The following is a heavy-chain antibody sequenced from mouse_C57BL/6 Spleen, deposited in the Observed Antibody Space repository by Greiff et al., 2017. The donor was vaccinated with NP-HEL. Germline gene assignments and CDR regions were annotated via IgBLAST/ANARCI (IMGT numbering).Heavy chain of an antibody. CDR3: ARRDYYGSSDWYFDV. Sequence: VQLQQSGAELARLGASVKLSCMPSGSTFTSTGLSWVKQRPGQGLEWIGEIYPRRGNTYYIEKFLGKATLPADKSSSTAYIELHSKTSEDSAVDFCARRDYYGSSDWYFDVWGTGTTVTVSS. V-gene: IGHV1-81*01. D-gene: IGHD1-1*01. CDR2: IYPRRGNT. J-gene: IGHJ1*03. CDR1: GSTFTSTG.